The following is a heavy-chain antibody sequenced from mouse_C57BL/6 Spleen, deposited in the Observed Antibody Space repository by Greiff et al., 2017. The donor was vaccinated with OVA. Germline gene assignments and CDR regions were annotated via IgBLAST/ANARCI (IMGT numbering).Heavy chain of an antibody. CDR1: GYTFTSYW. CDR3: ARSIPDYYGRSYVGYFDY. J-gene: IGHJ2*01. D-gene: IGHD1-1*01. CDR2: IDPSDSYT. Sequence: VQLQQPGAELVMPGASVKLSCKASGYTFTSYWMHWVKQRPGQGLEWIGEIDPSDSYTNYNQKFKGKSTLTVDKSSSTAYMQLSSLTSEDSAVYYCARSIPDYYGRSYVGYFDYWGQGTTLTVSS. V-gene: IGHV1-69*01.